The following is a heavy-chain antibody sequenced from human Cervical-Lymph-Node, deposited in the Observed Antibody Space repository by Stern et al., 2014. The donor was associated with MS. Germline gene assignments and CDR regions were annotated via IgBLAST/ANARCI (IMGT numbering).Heavy chain of an antibody. V-gene: IGHV4-31*01. J-gene: IGHJ5*02. D-gene: IGHD2-2*01. CDR2: IYYSGST. Sequence: QVQLQESGPGLVKPSQTLSLTCTVSGGSISRGGYYWSWILQNPGKGLEWIGYIYYSGSTYSNHSLKSLVNISVDTSKNQFSLKLSSVTAADTAVYYCAREYCSSTSCYQWFDPWGQGTLVTVSS. CDR3: AREYCSSTSCYQWFDP. CDR1: GGSISRGGYY.